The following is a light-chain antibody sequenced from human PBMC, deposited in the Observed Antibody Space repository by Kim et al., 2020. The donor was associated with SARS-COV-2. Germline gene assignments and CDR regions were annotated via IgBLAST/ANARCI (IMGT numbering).Light chain of an antibody. CDR2: AAS. V-gene: IGKV1-39*01. CDR1: HRISNY. Sequence: ASVGDRVTITCRPSHRISNYLNWYQLKPGKGPKLLIFAASSLQSGVPSRFSGSASGTDFTLTISSLQPEDFATYYCQQSYSAPVTFGGGTKVDIK. CDR3: QQSYSAPVT. J-gene: IGKJ4*01.